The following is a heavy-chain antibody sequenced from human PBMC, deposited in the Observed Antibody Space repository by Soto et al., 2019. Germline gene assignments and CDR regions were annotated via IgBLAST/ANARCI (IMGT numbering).Heavy chain of an antibody. CDR2: ISYDGSNK. V-gene: IGHV3-30*18. Sequence: GGSLRLSCAASGFTFSSYGMHWVSQAPGKGLEWVAVISYDGSNKYYADSVKGRFTISRDNSKNTLYLQMNSLRAEDTAVYYCAKDRLAAAGIPSYYMDVWGKGTTVTVSS. J-gene: IGHJ6*03. D-gene: IGHD6-13*01. CDR1: GFTFSSYG. CDR3: AKDRLAAAGIPSYYMDV.